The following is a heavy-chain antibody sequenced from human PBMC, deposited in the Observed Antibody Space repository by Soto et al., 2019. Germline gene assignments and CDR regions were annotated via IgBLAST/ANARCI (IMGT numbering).Heavy chain of an antibody. J-gene: IGHJ6*02. Sequence: SETLSLTCTFSGCSISSYYWSWIRQPPGKGLEWIGYIYYSGSTNYNPSLKSRVTISVDTSKNQFSLKLSSVTAADTAVYYCAILTGPTNNYYYYGMDVWGQGTTVTVSS. CDR3: AILTGPTNNYYYYGMDV. D-gene: IGHD3-9*01. CDR2: IYYSGST. V-gene: IGHV4-59*01. CDR1: GCSISSYY.